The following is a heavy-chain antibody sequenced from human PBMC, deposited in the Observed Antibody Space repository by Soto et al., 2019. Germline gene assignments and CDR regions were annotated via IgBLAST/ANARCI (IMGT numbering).Heavy chain of an antibody. J-gene: IGHJ5*02. CDR1: GFTFSNYA. Sequence: EVQLLESGGGLVQPGGSLRLSCAASGFTFSNYAMSWVRQAPGKGLEWVSVISGSGGTTYFADSVKGRFTISRDNSKNTLYLQMNSLRAEDTALYYCAKVRFDYAANSLCDSWGQGTLVIVSS. CDR3: AKVRFDYAANSLCDS. V-gene: IGHV3-23*01. D-gene: IGHD2-15*01. CDR2: ISGSGGTT.